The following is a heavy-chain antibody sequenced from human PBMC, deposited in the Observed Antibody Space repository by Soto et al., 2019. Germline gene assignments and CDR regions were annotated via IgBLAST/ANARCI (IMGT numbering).Heavy chain of an antibody. CDR1: GLTVSSNY. Sequence: PGGSLRLSCAASGLTVSSNYMNWVRQAPGKGLEWVSLIYTGGGTYYADSVKGRFTVSRDNSKNTQYLQMNSLRAEDTAVYYCARMGQWRVPGDYYYGMDVWGQGTSVTVSS. CDR2: IYTGGGT. D-gene: IGHD6-19*01. CDR3: ARMGQWRVPGDYYYGMDV. V-gene: IGHV3-53*01. J-gene: IGHJ6*02.